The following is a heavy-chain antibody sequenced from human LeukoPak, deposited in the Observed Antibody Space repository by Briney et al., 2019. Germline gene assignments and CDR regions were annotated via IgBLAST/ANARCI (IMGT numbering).Heavy chain of an antibody. V-gene: IGHV4-38-2*01. CDR2: IYHSGST. J-gene: IGHJ4*02. CDR3: ARQGPNSGYSSSWPQSDLDY. Sequence: SETLSLTCAVSGYSISSGYYWGWIRQPPGKGLEWIGSIYHSGSTYYNPSLKSRVTISVDTSKNQFSLKLSSVTAADTGVYYCARQGPNSGYSSSWPQSDLDYWGQGTLVTVSS. CDR1: GYSISSGYY. D-gene: IGHD6-13*01.